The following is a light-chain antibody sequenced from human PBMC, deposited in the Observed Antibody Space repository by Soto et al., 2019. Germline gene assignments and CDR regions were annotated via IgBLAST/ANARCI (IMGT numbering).Light chain of an antibody. CDR1: QSISRY. CDR2: DAS. Sequence: DIQLTQSPFSLSSSLGDRATITCRASQSISRYLAWYQQRPGKAPKLLIYDASTLPSGVPSRFSGSGSGTEFTLTISSLQPEDFATYYCQQINNLPVTFGGGTKLEIK. CDR3: QQINNLPVT. V-gene: IGKV1-9*01. J-gene: IGKJ4*01.